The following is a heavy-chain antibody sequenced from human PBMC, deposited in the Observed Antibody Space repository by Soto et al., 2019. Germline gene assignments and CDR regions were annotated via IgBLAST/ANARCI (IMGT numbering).Heavy chain of an antibody. Sequence: QLQLQESGSGLVKPSQTLSLTCAVSGASISSGGSSWSWIRQAPGTGLEWIGYIYHSGITNYNPSLKSRVTISVDKSQNQFSLSLSFVPDADTAVYYCARGLAVRGSYGLDVWGQGTTVTVSS. CDR2: IYHSGIT. D-gene: IGHD3-10*01. J-gene: IGHJ6*02. CDR1: GASISSGGSS. V-gene: IGHV4-30-2*01. CDR3: ARGLAVRGSYGLDV.